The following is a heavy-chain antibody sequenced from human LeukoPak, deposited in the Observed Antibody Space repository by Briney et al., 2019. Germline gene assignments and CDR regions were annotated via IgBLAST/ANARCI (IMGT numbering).Heavy chain of an antibody. CDR2: IDVTTGIS. J-gene: IGHJ4*02. CDR3: EKVKYYHPYF. D-gene: IGHD1-26*01. Sequence: PGGSLRLSCAASGFTFSTYSMSWVRQAPGKGLEWVSTIDVTTGISYYADSVEGRFTISRDNFQNTLFLQLNNLRVDDTAVYYCEKVKYYHPYFWGQGTLVTVSS. V-gene: IGHV3-23*01. CDR1: GFTFSTYS.